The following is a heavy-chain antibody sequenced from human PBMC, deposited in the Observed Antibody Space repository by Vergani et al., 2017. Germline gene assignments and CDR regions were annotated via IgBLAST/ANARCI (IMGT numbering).Heavy chain of an antibody. V-gene: IGHV3-30*18. CDR2: ISYDGSNK. Sequence: QVQLVESGGGVVQPGRSLRLSCAASGFTFSSYGMHWVRQAPGKGLEWVAVISYDGSNKYYADSVKGRFTISRDNSKNTLYLQMNSLRAEDTAVYYCAKDWGGYCSSTSGSPGAAFDIWGQGTMVTVSS. J-gene: IGHJ3*02. CDR1: GFTFSSYG. D-gene: IGHD2-2*01. CDR3: AKDWGGYCSSTSGSPGAAFDI.